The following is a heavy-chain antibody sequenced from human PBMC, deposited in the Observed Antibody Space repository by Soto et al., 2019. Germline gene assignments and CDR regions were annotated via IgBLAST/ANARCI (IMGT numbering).Heavy chain of an antibody. CDR2: IIPIFGTA. Sequence: SVTVSCKAAVGTFGSYAISWVRQAPGQGLEWMGGIIPIFGTANYAQKFQGRVTITADESTSTAYMELSSLRSEDTAVYYCARVLGPIYYFDYWGQGTLVTVSS. CDR1: VGTFGSYA. V-gene: IGHV1-69*13. CDR3: ARVLGPIYYFDY. J-gene: IGHJ4*02.